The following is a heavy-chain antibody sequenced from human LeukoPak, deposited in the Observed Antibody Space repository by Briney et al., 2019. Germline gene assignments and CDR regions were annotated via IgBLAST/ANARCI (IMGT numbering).Heavy chain of an antibody. CDR1: GFRFNSHA. CDR2: ISGRGDNT. V-gene: IGHV3-23*01. CDR3: AKDRIGSGSYYYIDD. Sequence: GGSLRLSCAASGFRFNSHAMNWVRPAPGKGLEWVSGISGRGDNTYYAVSVKGRFTISRDNSRNTLFLQMNSLRAEDTAIYYCAKDRIGSGSYYYIDDWGQGTLVTVSS. J-gene: IGHJ4*02. D-gene: IGHD3-10*01.